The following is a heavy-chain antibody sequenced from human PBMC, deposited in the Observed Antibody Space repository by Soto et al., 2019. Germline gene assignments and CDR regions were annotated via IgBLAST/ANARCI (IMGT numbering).Heavy chain of an antibody. Sequence: EVQMVESGGGLVKPGGSLRLSCGASGFTFSSYSMNWVRQAPGKGLEWISSISSSSSYIYYADSVKGRFTISRDNAKNSLYLQMNSLRAEDTAVYYCARDLRAAAGTSCYYGMDVWGQGTTVTVSS. CDR1: GFTFSSYS. CDR2: ISSSSSYI. CDR3: ARDLRAAAGTSCYYGMDV. D-gene: IGHD6-13*01. J-gene: IGHJ6*02. V-gene: IGHV3-21*01.